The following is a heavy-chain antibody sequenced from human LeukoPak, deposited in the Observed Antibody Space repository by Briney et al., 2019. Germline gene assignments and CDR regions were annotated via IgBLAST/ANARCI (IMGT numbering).Heavy chain of an antibody. D-gene: IGHD3-10*01. CDR1: GGSISSYY. Sequence: SETLSLTCTVSGGSISSYYWSWIRQPPGKGLEWIGYIYYSGSTNYNPSLKSRVTISVDTSKNQFSLKLSSVTAADTAVYYCARTNYGSGSLSDYWGQGTLVTVSS. V-gene: IGHV4-59*01. CDR3: ARTNYGSGSLSDY. CDR2: IYYSGST. J-gene: IGHJ4*02.